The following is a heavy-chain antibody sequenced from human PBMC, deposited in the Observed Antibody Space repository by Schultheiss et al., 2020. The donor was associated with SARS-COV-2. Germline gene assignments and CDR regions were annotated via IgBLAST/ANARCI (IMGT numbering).Heavy chain of an antibody. CDR2: ISGSGGST. CDR1: GFTFSNAW. D-gene: IGHD3-22*01. CDR3: ASLTTAEGYYYMDV. J-gene: IGHJ6*03. Sequence: GGSLRLSCAASGFTFSNAWMSWVRQAPGKGLEWVSAISGSGGSTYYADSVKGRFTISRDNAKNSLYLQMNSLRAEDTAVYYCASLTTAEGYYYMDVWGKGTTVTVSS. V-gene: IGHV3-21*01.